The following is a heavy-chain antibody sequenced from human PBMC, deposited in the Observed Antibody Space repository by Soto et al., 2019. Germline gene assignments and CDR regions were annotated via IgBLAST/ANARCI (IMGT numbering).Heavy chain of an antibody. J-gene: IGHJ3*02. D-gene: IGHD6-13*01. CDR2: ISGSVGST. V-gene: IGHV3-23*01. CDR3: AKETAEGAIAAAAFDI. Sequence: GGSLRLSCAASGFTFSSYAMSWVRQAPGKGLEWVSAISGSVGSTYYADSVKGRFTISRDNSKNTLYLQINSLRAEDTAVYYCAKETAEGAIAAAAFDIWGQGTMVTVSS. CDR1: GFTFSSYA.